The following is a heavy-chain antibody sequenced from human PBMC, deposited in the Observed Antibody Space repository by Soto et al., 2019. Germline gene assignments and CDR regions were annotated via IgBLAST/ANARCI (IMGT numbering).Heavy chain of an antibody. V-gene: IGHV3-30*18. CDR1: GFIFSSYG. J-gene: IGHJ3*02. CDR2: ISYDGSNT. D-gene: IGHD3-16*02. Sequence: QVQLLESGGGVVQSGRSLRLSCAASGFIFSSYGMNWVRQAPGKGLEWVAVISYDGSNTYYAESVEGRFTISRDNSKNTLDLQINSLRPEDTAVYYCAKGGIGSYRHAFDIWGQGAVVTVSS. CDR3: AKGGIGSYRHAFDI.